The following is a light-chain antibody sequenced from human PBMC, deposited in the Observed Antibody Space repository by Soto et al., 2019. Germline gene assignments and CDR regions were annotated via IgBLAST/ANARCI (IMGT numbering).Light chain of an antibody. CDR1: QSISSY. CDR2: AAS. CDR3: QQSYSTPRT. Sequence: DIQMPQSPSSVSASVGDRVTITCRASQSISSYLNWYQQKPGKAPKLLIYAASSLQSGVPSRFSGSGSGTDFTLTISSLQPEDFATYYCQQSYSTPRTFGQGTKVDIK. J-gene: IGKJ1*01. V-gene: IGKV1-39*01.